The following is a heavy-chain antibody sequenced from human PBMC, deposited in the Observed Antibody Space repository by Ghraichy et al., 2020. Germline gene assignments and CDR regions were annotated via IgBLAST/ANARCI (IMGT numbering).Heavy chain of an antibody. CDR1: GFTFRDYA. CDR3: AKDMGSYHYYMDV. CDR2: VSVGGHYT. Sequence: GGSLRLSCAASGFTFRDYAMSWVRQGPGLGLEWVSVVSVGGHYTYYADSVRGRFTNSRDNSKNTLYLQMNSLSVEDTAIYYCAKDMGSYHYYMDVWGKGTTVTVSS. D-gene: IGHD3-10*01. V-gene: IGHV3-23*01. J-gene: IGHJ6*03.